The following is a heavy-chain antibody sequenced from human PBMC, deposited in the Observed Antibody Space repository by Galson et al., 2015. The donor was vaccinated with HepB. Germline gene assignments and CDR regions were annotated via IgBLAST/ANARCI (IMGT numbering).Heavy chain of an antibody. V-gene: IGHV3-7*05. CDR2: IRQDGNEI. CDR3: GRDMDN. J-gene: IGHJ4*02. CDR1: GFMFSNYW. Sequence: SLRLSCAASGFMFSNYWMGWVRQAPGKGLEWVANIRQDGNEIYYVDSVKGRFTISRDNARNSLFLQMNSLRVEDTAVYYCGRDMDNWGQGTLVTVSS.